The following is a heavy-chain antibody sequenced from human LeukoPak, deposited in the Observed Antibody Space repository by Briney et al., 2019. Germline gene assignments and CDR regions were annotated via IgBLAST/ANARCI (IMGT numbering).Heavy chain of an antibody. D-gene: IGHD6-13*01. CDR2: IYYSGKA. CDR3: TRHSGPAAAADY. J-gene: IGHJ4*02. Sequence: SETLSLTCTVSGGSVSSIDYYWGWIRQPPGRGLEWIANIYYSGKAYYSPSLKSRVTISADMSRNQFFLRLGSVTAADTAVYYCTRHSGPAAAADYWGQGTLVTVSS. CDR1: GGSVSSIDYY. V-gene: IGHV4-39*01.